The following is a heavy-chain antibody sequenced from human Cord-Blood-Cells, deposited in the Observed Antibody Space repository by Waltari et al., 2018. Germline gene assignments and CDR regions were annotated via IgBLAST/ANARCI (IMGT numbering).Heavy chain of an antibody. J-gene: IGHJ3*02. CDR3: ARYNQKDAFDI. V-gene: IGHV3-7*01. CDR1: GFTFGSYW. D-gene: IGHD1-1*01. Sequence: EVQLVESGGGLVQPGGSLRLSCAASGFTFGSYWMSWVRQAPGKGLEWVANIKQDGSEKYYVDSVKGRFTISRDNAKNSLYLQMNSLRAEDTAVYYCARYNQKDAFDIWGQGTMVTVSS. CDR2: IKQDGSEK.